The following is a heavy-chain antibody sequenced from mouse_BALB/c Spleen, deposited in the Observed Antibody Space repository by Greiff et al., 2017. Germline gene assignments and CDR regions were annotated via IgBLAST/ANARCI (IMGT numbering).Heavy chain of an antibody. CDR2: IDPANGNT. D-gene: IGHD4-1*01. CDR1: GFNIKDTY. J-gene: IGHJ2*01. V-gene: IGHV14-3*02. CDR3: ARDELGGYFDY. Sequence: EVQLQQSGAELVKPGASVKLSCTASGFNIKDTYMHWVKQRPEQGLEWIGRIDPANGNTKYDPKFQGKATITADTSSNTAYLQLSSLTSEDTAVYYCARDELGGYFDYWGQGTTLTVSS.